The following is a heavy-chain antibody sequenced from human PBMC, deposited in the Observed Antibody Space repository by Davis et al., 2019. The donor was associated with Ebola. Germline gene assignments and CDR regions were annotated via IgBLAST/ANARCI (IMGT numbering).Heavy chain of an antibody. V-gene: IGHV1-24*01. CDR2: ISAYNGNT. Sequence: ASVKVSCKVTGYDLTEVSTHWVRQAPGKGLEWMGWISAYNGNTNYAQKFQGRVTMTDDTSTDTAYMKLTSLRYEDTAVYYCAIGGRAGGFDYWGQGTLVTVSS. CDR3: AIGGRAGGFDY. J-gene: IGHJ4*02. CDR1: GYDLTEVS.